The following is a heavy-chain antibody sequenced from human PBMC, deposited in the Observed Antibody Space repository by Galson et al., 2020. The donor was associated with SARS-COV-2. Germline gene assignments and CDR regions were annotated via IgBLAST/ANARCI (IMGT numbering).Heavy chain of an antibody. CDR2: IYYRGST. D-gene: IGHD6-13*01. CDR3: ARERYSSSWDYYGMDV. V-gene: IGHV4-59*01. CDR1: GGSISSYY. J-gene: IGHJ6*02. Sequence: SETLSLTCTVSGGSISSYYWSWIRQPPGKGLEWIGNIYYRGSTNYNPSLKSRVTISVDTSKNHFSLKVSSVTAADTAVYYYARERYSSSWDYYGMDVWGQGTTVTVSS.